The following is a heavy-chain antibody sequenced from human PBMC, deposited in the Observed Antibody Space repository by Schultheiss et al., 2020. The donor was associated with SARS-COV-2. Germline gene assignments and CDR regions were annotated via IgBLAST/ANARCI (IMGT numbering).Heavy chain of an antibody. D-gene: IGHD3-10*01. V-gene: IGHV3-30*03. CDR2: ISYDGSNK. CDR3: ARGGIRELLATDY. CDR1: GFTFSSYG. Sequence: GSLRLSCAASGFTFSSYGMHWVRQAPGKGLEWVAVISYDGSNKYYADSVKGRFTISRDNSKNTLYLQMNSLRAEDTAVYYCARGGIRELLATDYWGQGTLVTVSS. J-gene: IGHJ4*02.